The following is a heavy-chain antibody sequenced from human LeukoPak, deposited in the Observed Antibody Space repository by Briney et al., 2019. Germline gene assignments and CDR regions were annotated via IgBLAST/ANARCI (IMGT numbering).Heavy chain of an antibody. CDR1: GYTFTIYY. Sequence: GASVKVSCKASGYTFTIYYMHWVRQAPGQGLEWMGWISAYNGNTNYAQKLQGRVTMTTDTSTSTAYMELRSLRSDDTAVYYCARAAGGYQLLWSLVVTAFFDPWGQGTLVTVSS. CDR2: ISAYNGNT. CDR3: ARAAGGYQLLWSLVVTAFFDP. D-gene: IGHD2-2*01. V-gene: IGHV1-18*04. J-gene: IGHJ5*02.